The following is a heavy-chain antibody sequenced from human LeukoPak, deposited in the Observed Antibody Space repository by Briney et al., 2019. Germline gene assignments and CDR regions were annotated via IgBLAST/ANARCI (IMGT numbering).Heavy chain of an antibody. CDR2: ISYDGSNK. J-gene: IGHJ5*02. CDR1: GFTFSSYA. CDR3: ARDRYCKSGGSCYDDRFDP. Sequence: GGSLRLSCAASGFTFSSYAMHWVRQAPGKGLEWVAVISYDGSNKYYADSVKGRFTISRDNSKNTLYLQMNSLRAEDTAVYYCARDRYCKSGGSCYDDRFDPWGQGTLVTVSS. V-gene: IGHV3-30*04. D-gene: IGHD2-15*01.